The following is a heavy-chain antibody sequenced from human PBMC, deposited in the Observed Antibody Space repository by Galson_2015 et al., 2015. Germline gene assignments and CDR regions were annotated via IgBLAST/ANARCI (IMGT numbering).Heavy chain of an antibody. CDR1: GDSVASNSGA. CDR2: TYYWYKRYN. V-gene: IGHV6-1*01. CDR3: VRDDRGVFDY. Sequence: WSISGDSVASNSGAWDWIRQSPPRGLEWVGRTYYWYKRYNDYAASMKSRISIKTDTSKNQFSLQLNSVTPEDTAVYYCVRDDRGVFDYWGQGTLVTVSS. J-gene: IGHJ4*02.